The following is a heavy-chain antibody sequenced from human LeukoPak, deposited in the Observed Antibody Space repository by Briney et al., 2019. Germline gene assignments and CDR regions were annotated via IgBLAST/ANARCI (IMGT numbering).Heavy chain of an antibody. Sequence: SETLSLTCTVSGVSISSYYWSWIRQPPGKGLEWIGYIYYRGSTNYNPSLKSRVTISVDTSKNQFSLKLSSVTAADTAVYYCAREKSPDYCSGGSCYFDYWGQGTLVTVSS. J-gene: IGHJ4*02. D-gene: IGHD2-15*01. CDR2: IYYRGST. CDR1: GVSISSYY. CDR3: AREKSPDYCSGGSCYFDY. V-gene: IGHV4-59*01.